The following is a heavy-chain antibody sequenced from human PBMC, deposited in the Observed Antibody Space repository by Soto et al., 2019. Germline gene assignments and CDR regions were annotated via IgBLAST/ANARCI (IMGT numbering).Heavy chain of an antibody. Sequence: EVRLMESGGGVVQPGGSLRLSCAASGFTFSSYALNWVRQAPGKGLEWVSAISGSGDSTFYADSIKGRFSVSRDNSKNTLFLQMNSLRAEDTAVYYCASIDSSGWREYFYAMDVWGQGTTVTVSS. J-gene: IGHJ6*02. D-gene: IGHD6-19*01. CDR2: ISGSGDST. V-gene: IGHV3-23*01. CDR3: ASIDSSGWREYFYAMDV. CDR1: GFTFSSYA.